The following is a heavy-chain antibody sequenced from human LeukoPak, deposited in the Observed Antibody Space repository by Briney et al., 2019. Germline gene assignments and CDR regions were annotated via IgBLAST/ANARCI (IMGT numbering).Heavy chain of an antibody. CDR2: ISSNEYDT. CDR3: VKDLNGTWSFDY. CDR1: GFTFSVYF. V-gene: IGHV3-64D*06. J-gene: IGHJ4*02. D-gene: IGHD2-8*01. Sequence: GGSLRLSCSASGFTFSVYFMHWVRQAPGKGLEYVSSISSNEYDTYYADSVKGRFTISRDDSKNTLFLQMSSLSAEDTAVYYCVKDLNGTWSFDYWGQGTLVTVSS.